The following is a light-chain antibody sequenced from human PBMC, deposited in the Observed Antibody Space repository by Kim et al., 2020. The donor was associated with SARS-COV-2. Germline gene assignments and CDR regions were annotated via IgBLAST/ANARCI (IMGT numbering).Light chain of an antibody. CDR2: GAS. Sequence: LSPGERGTLSCRTSQSVSNYLAWDQQKPGQSPRLLIFGASLRSTGIPDRFSGSGSGTDFTLTISRLEPEDSALYFCQQLGSSPRTFGQGTKVDIK. CDR3: QQLGSSPRT. CDR1: QSVSNY. V-gene: IGKV3-20*01. J-gene: IGKJ1*01.